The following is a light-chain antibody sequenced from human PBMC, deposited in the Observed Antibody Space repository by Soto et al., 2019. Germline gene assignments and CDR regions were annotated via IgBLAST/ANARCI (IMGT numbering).Light chain of an antibody. Sequence: DIQMTQSPSTLSGSVGDRVTITCRASQTISSLLAWYQQKPGKAPKLLIYKASTLQTGVPSRFSGSGSGTEFTLTISSLQPDDFASYYCQQYKDYPITFGQGTRLEIK. CDR2: KAS. V-gene: IGKV1-5*03. J-gene: IGKJ5*01. CDR1: QTISSL. CDR3: QQYKDYPIT.